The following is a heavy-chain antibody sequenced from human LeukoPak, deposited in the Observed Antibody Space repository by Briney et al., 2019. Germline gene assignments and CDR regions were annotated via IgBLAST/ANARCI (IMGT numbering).Heavy chain of an antibody. Sequence: GESPKISCKGSGYGFTSYWIGWVRQMPGKGLGWMGIIYSGDSDTRYSPSFQGQVTISADKSISTAYLQWSSLKASDTAMYYCARPRGSGSSYYFDYWGQGTLVTVSS. CDR1: GYGFTSYW. J-gene: IGHJ4*02. CDR3: ARPRGSGSSYYFDY. V-gene: IGHV5-51*01. CDR2: IYSGDSDT. D-gene: IGHD3-10*01.